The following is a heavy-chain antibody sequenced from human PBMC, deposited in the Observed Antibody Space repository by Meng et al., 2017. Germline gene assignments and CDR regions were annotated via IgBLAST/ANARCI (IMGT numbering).Heavy chain of an antibody. V-gene: IGHV4-39*01. J-gene: IGHJ4*02. CDR1: GDSISSSSDY. CDR2: IYYSGSP. Sequence: QLQLQESGPGQVKPSETLSLTCIVSGDSISSSSDYWGWIRQPPGKGLEWIGSIYYSGSPSYNPSLKSRVTISVDTSKNQFSLKLSSVTAADTAVYYCARRDYFDYWGQGTLVTVSS. CDR3: ARRDYFDY.